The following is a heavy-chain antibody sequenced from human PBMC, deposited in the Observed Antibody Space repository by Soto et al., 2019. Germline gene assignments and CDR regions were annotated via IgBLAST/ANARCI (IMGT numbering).Heavy chain of an antibody. CDR2: ISAYNGNT. J-gene: IGHJ6*02. CDR3: ARGYSDEWLLPRGYGMDV. Sequence: GASGKVSCKASGYTFTSYGISWVRHAPGQGLEWMGWISAYNGNTNYAQKLQGRVTMTTDTSTSTAYMELRSLRSDDTAVYYCARGYSDEWLLPRGYGMDVWGQGTTVTVSS. V-gene: IGHV1-18*01. D-gene: IGHD5-12*01. CDR1: GYTFTSYG.